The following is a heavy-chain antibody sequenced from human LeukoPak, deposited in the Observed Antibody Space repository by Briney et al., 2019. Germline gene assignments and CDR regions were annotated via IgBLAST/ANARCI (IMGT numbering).Heavy chain of an antibody. Sequence: SETLSLTCTVFGGSISSYYWSWIRQPPGKRLEWIGHIYYSGSTYYNPSLKSRVTISVDTSKNQFSLKLSSVTAADTAVYYCARGNYYYDSSGYYYYWGQGTLVTVSS. V-gene: IGHV4-59*08. J-gene: IGHJ4*02. CDR3: ARGNYYYDSSGYYYY. D-gene: IGHD3-22*01. CDR2: IYYSGST. CDR1: GGSISSYY.